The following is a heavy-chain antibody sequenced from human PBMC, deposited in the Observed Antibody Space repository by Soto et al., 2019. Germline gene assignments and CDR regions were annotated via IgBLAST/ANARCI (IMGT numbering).Heavy chain of an antibody. CDR2: TTYDGRRT. Sequence: QLHLVESGGGVVQPGKSLRLSCAASKFSFSNYGMHWVRQAPGKGLEWVALTTYDGRRTYYADSVKGRFTISRDNCKNMLYLQMRSLRIDDTAVYYCAKDWREGYDTEAYDIWGQGTEVTVSS. V-gene: IGHV3-30*18. D-gene: IGHD5-12*01. CDR1: KFSFSNYG. J-gene: IGHJ3*02. CDR3: AKDWREGYDTEAYDI.